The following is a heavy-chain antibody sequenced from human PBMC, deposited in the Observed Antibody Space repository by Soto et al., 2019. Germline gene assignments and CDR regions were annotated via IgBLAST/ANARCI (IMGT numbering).Heavy chain of an antibody. Sequence: QITLNESGPTVVKPAETLTRTCTFSGFSLTTSGVGVGWIRQSPGKAPEWLALIYWDDDKRYSAFLKSRLTITKDTTKNQVVLTMASVDPADTATYSCAHRILRTVFGLVTTTAIYFDFWGQGTPVVVSS. CDR1: GFSLTTSGVG. D-gene: IGHD3-3*01. J-gene: IGHJ4*02. CDR3: AHRILRTVFGLVTTTAIYFDF. V-gene: IGHV2-5*02. CDR2: IYWDDDK.